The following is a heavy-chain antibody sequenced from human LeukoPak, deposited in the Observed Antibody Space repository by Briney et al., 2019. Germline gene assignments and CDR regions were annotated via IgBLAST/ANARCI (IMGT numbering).Heavy chain of an antibody. CDR1: GITFGSYW. V-gene: IGHV4-59*01. J-gene: IGHJ4*02. CDR2: IYYSGST. CDR3: ARGGWSLDY. Sequence: PGGSLRLSCAASGITFGSYWMSWIRQPPGKGLEWIGYIYYSGSTNYNPSLKSRVTISVDTSKNQFSLKLSSVTAADTAVYYCARGGWSLDYWGQGTLVTVSS. D-gene: IGHD6-19*01.